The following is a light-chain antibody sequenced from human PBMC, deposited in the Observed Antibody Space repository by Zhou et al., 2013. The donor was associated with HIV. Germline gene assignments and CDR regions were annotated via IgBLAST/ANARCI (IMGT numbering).Light chain of an antibody. CDR1: QTIGSW. J-gene: IGKJ1*01. CDR3: QQYNDYSWT. CDR2: KAS. V-gene: IGKV1-5*03. Sequence: DIQMTQSPSTLSASVGDRVTITCRASQTIGSWLAGYQQKPGKAPKLLIYKASNLESGVPSRFSGSGSGTEFTLTISSLQPGDFATYYCQQYNDYSWTFGQGTKVEIK.